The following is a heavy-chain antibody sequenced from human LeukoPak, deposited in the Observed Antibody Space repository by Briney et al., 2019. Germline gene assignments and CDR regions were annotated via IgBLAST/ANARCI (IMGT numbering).Heavy chain of an antibody. V-gene: IGHV3-53*05. CDR3: ARSGSYQSTFDP. CDR1: GFTVSSNY. J-gene: IGHJ5*02. Sequence: GGSLRLSCADSGFTVSSNYMSWVRHAPGKGLEWVSVIYIGGSTYYADSVKGRFTISRDNSKNTLYLQMNTLRPDDTAVYYCARSGSYQSTFDPWGQGTLVTVSS. D-gene: IGHD1-26*01. CDR2: IYIGGST.